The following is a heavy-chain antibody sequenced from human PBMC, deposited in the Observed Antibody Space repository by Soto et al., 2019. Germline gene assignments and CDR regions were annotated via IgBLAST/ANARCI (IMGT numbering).Heavy chain of an antibody. J-gene: IGHJ6*02. D-gene: IGHD2-21*02. V-gene: IGHV5-51*01. CDR1: GYSFTSYW. Sequence: GESLKISCNGSGYSFTSYWIGWVRQMPGKGLEWMGIIYPGDSDTRYSPSFQGQVTISADKSISTAYLQWSSLKASDTAMYYCATTFLAYCGGDRYSPFYYGMDVWGQGTKVTVYS. CDR3: ATTFLAYCGGDRYSPFYYGMDV. CDR2: IYPGDSDT.